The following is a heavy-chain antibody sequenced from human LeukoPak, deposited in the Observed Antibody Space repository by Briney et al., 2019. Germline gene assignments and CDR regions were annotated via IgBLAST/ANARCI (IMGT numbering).Heavy chain of an antibody. Sequence: SETLSLTCTVSGGSLSSSIYYWGWIRQPPGKGLEWIGSIYYTGTTYYNPSLKSRVTISVDTSKNQFSLHLSSVTAADTAVYYCARDRGYGDHPSWFDPWGQGTQVTVSS. J-gene: IGHJ5*02. CDR3: ARDRGYGDHPSWFDP. D-gene: IGHD5-12*01. CDR1: GGSLSSSIYY. CDR2: IYYTGTT. V-gene: IGHV4-39*07.